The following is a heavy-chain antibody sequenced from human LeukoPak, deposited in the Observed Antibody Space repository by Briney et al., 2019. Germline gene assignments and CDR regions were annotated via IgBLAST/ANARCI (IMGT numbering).Heavy chain of an antibody. V-gene: IGHV4-34*01. CDR3: ARRGVAAAGHNWFDP. J-gene: IGHJ5*02. D-gene: IGHD6-13*01. Sequence: SETLSLTCAVYGGSFSGYYWSWIRQPPGKGLEWIGEINHSGSTNYNPSLKSRVTISVDTSKNQFSLKLSSVTAADTAVYYCARRGVAAAGHNWFDPWGQGTLVTASS. CDR2: INHSGST. CDR1: GGSFSGYY.